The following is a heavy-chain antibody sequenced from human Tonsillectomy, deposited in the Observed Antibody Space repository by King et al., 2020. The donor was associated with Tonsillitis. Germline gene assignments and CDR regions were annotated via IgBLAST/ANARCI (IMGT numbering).Heavy chain of an antibody. CDR2: IYPSGSN. J-gene: IGHJ5*02. Sequence: VQLQESGPGLVKPSQTLSLTCTVSGASIISGSYYWSWIRQPAGKGLEWIGRIYPSGSNNYNPSLKSRVTMSGDTSKNQFSLKLSSVTAADTAVYYCARVGFCDTTNCDASPGWFDPWGQGTLAT. CDR3: ARVGFCDTTNCDASPGWFDP. D-gene: IGHD2-2*01. CDR1: GASIISGSYY. V-gene: IGHV4-61*02.